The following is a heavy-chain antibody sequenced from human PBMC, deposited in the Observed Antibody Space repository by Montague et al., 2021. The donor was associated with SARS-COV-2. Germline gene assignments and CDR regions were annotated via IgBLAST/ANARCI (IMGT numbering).Heavy chain of an antibody. Sequence: SETLSLTCTVSGASVSSSYWGWIRQSPGKGLEWIGYFYSVGSTDYNPSLKSRVTISRDTSKNQFSLKVRSVTAADTAIYYCARETRTADAFDIWGQGTMVTVSS. J-gene: IGHJ3*02. CDR3: ARETRTADAFDI. D-gene: IGHD1-14*01. CDR1: GASVSSSY. V-gene: IGHV4-59*02. CDR2: FYSVGST.